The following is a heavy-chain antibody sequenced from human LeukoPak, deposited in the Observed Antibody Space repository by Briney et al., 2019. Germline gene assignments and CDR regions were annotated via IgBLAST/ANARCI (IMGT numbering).Heavy chain of an antibody. J-gene: IGHJ4*02. V-gene: IGHV3-30*01. CDR3: AREERSRSTPLLWFGELLFHFDY. D-gene: IGHD3-10*01. CDR1: GFTFSSYA. Sequence: GGSLRLSCAASGFTFSSYAMHWVRQAPGKGLEWVAVISYDGSNKYYADSVKGRFTISRDNSKNTLYLQMNSLRAEDTAVYYCAREERSRSTPLLWFGELLFHFDYWGQGTLVTVSS. CDR2: ISYDGSNK.